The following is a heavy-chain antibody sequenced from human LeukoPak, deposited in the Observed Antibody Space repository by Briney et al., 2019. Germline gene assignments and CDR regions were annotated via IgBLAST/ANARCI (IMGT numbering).Heavy chain of an antibody. CDR1: GGSISSGDYY. J-gene: IGHJ2*01. V-gene: IGHV4-31*03. Sequence: SETLSLTCTVSGGSISSGDYYWTWIRQHPGKGLEWIGYIYHSGYTYYNPSLKSRVTMSLDTSKNKFSLKLSFVTAADTAVYYCLRGRYDSGGYNYWYFDLWGGGTLVTVSS. CDR3: LRGRYDSGGYNYWYFDL. D-gene: IGHD3-22*01. CDR2: IYHSGYT.